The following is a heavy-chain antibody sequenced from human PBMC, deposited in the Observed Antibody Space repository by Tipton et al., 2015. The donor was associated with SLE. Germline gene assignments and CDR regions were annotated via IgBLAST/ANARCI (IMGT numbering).Heavy chain of an antibody. D-gene: IGHD6-13*01. CDR3: ATDLHRVWDAFDI. Sequence: VQLVQSGAEVKKPGASAKVSCKASGYTFTSYDINWVRQAPGKGLEWMGGFDPEDGETIYAQKFQGRVTMTEDTSTDTAYMELSSLRSEDTAVYYCATDLHRVWDAFDIWGQGTMVTVSS. CDR1: GYTFTSYD. CDR2: FDPEDGET. V-gene: IGHV1-24*01. J-gene: IGHJ3*02.